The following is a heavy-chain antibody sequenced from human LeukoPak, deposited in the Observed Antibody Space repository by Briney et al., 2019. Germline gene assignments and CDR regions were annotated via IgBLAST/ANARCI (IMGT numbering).Heavy chain of an antibody. CDR1: GFTFSNYW. J-gene: IGHJ4*02. D-gene: IGHD4-23*01. V-gene: IGHV3-7*01. CDR3: ARSLDYGGHCFFDY. Sequence: GGSLRLSCAASGFTFSNYWMTWVRQAPGKGLEWVANIKLDGSEKYYVDSVKGRFTISRDNAKNSVFLQMNSLRAQDTAVYYCARSLDYGGHCFFDYWGQGTLVTVSS. CDR2: IKLDGSEK.